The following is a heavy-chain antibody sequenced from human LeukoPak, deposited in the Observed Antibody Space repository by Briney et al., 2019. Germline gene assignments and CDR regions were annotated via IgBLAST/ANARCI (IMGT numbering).Heavy chain of an antibody. CDR3: ASLGYCSGGSCRAGFDP. J-gene: IGHJ5*02. Sequence: GGSLRLSCAASGFTFSDYFMGWIRQAPGKGLEWVSYITDNGRKTYYADSVKGRFTISRDNAKNSLYLQMNSLRAEDTAVYYCASLGYCSGGSCRAGFDPWGQGTLVTVSS. V-gene: IGHV3-11*04. CDR1: GFTFSDYF. D-gene: IGHD2-15*01. CDR2: ITDNGRKT.